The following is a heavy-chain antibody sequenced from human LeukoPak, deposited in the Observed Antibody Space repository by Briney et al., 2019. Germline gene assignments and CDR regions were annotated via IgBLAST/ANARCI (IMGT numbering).Heavy chain of an antibody. V-gene: IGHV3-7*01. J-gene: IGHJ1*01. Sequence: GGSLRLSCAASGFTFTNYWMSWVRQAPGKGLEWVATIREDGGDIYYVGSVKGRFTISRDNTKNSLYLQMNSLRAEDTAVYYCVRDRGSGSSQTHEFFEHWGQGTLVTVSS. D-gene: IGHD1-26*01. CDR3: VRDRGSGSSQTHEFFEH. CDR1: GFTFTNYW. CDR2: IREDGGDI.